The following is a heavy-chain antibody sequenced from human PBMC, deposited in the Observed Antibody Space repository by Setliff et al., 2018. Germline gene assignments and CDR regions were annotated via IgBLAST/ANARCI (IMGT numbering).Heavy chain of an antibody. CDR1: GGSISSGSYY. J-gene: IGHJ3*02. CDR3: ARHKAGSTIFGVVINPDAFDI. V-gene: IGHV4-61*02. Sequence: SETLSLTCTVSGGSISSGSYYWSWIRQPAGKGLEWIGRIYTSGSTNYNPSLKSRVTISVDTSKNQFSLKLSSVTAADTAVYYCARHKAGSTIFGVVINPDAFDIWGQGTMVTVSS. CDR2: IYTSGST. D-gene: IGHD3-3*01.